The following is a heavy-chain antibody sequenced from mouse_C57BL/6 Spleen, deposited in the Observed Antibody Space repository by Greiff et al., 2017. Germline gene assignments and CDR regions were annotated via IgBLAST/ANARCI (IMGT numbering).Heavy chain of an antibody. CDR1: GYTFTSYW. V-gene: IGHV1-5*01. CDR2: IYPGNSDT. Sequence: EVQLQQSGTVLARPGASVKMSCKTSGYTFTSYWMHWVKQRPGQGLEWIGAIYPGNSDTSYNQKFTGKAKLTAVTSSSTAYMELSSLTNEDSAVYYCTRAYYYSRPHYYAMDYWGQGTSVTVSS. D-gene: IGHD2-5*01. J-gene: IGHJ4*01. CDR3: TRAYYYSRPHYYAMDY.